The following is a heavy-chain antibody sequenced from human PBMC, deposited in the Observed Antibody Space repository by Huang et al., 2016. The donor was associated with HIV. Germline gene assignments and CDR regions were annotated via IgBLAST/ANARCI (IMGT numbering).Heavy chain of an antibody. Sequence: QVQLVQSGAEVKKPGSSVKVSCKASGGTCSSYAISWVRQAPGQGLEWMGGSIPIFGTANYAQKFQGRGTITADESTSTAYMELSSLRSEDTAVYYCARARGYYDSSVSYYFDYWGQGTLVTVSS. V-gene: IGHV1-69*13. J-gene: IGHJ4*02. CDR2: SIPIFGTA. CDR3: ARARGYYDSSVSYYFDY. D-gene: IGHD3-22*01. CDR1: GGTCSSYA.